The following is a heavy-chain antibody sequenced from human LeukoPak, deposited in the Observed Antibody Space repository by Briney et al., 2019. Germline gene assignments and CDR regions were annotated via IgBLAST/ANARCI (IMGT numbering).Heavy chain of an antibody. V-gene: IGHV3-48*01. J-gene: IGHJ3*02. CDR3: ARGGGVITPLDAFDI. CDR2: ISSSSSTI. Sequence: GVSLRLSCAAAGFTFSSYSMNWVRQAPGKGLEWVSYISSSSSTIYYADSVKGRFTISRDNAKNSLYLQMNSLRAEDTAVYYCARGGGVITPLDAFDICGQGTMVTVSS. D-gene: IGHD3-22*01. CDR1: GFTFSSYS.